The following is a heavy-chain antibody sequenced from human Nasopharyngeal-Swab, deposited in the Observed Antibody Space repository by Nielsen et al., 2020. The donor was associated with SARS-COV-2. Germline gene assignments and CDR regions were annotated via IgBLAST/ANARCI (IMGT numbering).Heavy chain of an antibody. Sequence: GVLKISCAASGFTFSSYAMSWVRQAPGKGLEWVSAISGSGGSTYYADSVKGRFTISRDNSKNTLYLQMNSLRAEDTAVYYCAKSPPYYYDSSGYYDYWGQGTLVTVSS. CDR1: GFTFSSYA. J-gene: IGHJ4*02. CDR3: AKSPPYYYDSSGYYDY. CDR2: ISGSGGST. D-gene: IGHD3-22*01. V-gene: IGHV3-23*01.